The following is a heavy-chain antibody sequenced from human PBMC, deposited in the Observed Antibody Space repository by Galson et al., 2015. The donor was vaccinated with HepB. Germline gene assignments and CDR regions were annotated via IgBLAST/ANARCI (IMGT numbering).Heavy chain of an antibody. CDR3: ARGSLKGATFFDY. CDR2: IIPISGTA. V-gene: IGHV1-69*13. D-gene: IGHD1-26*01. Sequence: SVKVSCKASGGTFSSYAISWVRQAPGQGLEWMGGIIPISGTANYAQKFQGRVTITADESTSTAYMELSSLRSEDTAVYYCARGSLKGATFFDYWGQGTLVTVSS. J-gene: IGHJ4*02. CDR1: GGTFSSYA.